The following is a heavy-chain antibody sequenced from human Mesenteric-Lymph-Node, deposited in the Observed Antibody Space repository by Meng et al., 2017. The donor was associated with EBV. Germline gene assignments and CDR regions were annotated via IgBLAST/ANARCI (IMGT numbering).Heavy chain of an antibody. CDR3: ARQYGALFDN. Sequence: HLPHSGPGAGLPSPSRTMSFDCTVSSDSIHRASWHWGGMRPPPGHGREWIACIYSRGTNDFTLSVESRVSISVDTSKNQFSLKLTSVTAADTAVYYCARQYGALFDNWGQGTLVTASS. CDR1: SDSIHRASWH. CDR2: IYSRGTN. D-gene: IGHD4/OR15-4a*01. J-gene: IGHJ4*02. V-gene: IGHV4-39*01.